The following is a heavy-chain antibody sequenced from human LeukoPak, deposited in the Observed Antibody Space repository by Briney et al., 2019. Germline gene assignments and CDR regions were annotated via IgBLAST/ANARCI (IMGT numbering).Heavy chain of an antibody. CDR1: GGTFSTYA. J-gene: IGHJ4*02. CDR3: ARTIAVAGLNDY. V-gene: IGHV1-69*05. CDR2: IIPIFGTA. D-gene: IGHD6-19*01. Sequence: SVKVSCKASGGTFSTYAISWVRQAPGQGLEWMGRIIPIFGTANYAQKFQGRVTITTDESTSTAYMELSSLRSEDTAVYYCARTIAVAGLNDYWGQGTLVTVSS.